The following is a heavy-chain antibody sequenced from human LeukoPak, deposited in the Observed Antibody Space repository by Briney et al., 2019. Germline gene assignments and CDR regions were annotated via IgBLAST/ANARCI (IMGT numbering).Heavy chain of an antibody. CDR3: GGWGSDFWSGFDY. CDR2: FDPENAEI. V-gene: IGHV1-24*01. D-gene: IGHD3-3*01. CDR1: GNTLRAVP. Sequence: ASVKVSCKLSGNTLRAVPIQSGRQAGGKGLEWMAGFDPENAEIVYAQKFQGRVTMTEDTSTNTAYMELTSLTSDDTALYYCGGWGSDFWSGFDYWGQGTQVTVSS. J-gene: IGHJ4*02.